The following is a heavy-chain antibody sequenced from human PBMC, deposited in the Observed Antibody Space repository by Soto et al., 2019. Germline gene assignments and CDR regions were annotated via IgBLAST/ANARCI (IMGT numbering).Heavy chain of an antibody. V-gene: IGHV3-23*01. J-gene: IGHJ4*02. CDR2: ISGSGSIT. CDR1: EFTFSNYA. CDR3: AKAEKISAVAGQLDN. Sequence: GGSLRLSCVASEFTFSNYAMTWVRQAPGKGLEWVSSISGSGSITYYAESVKGRFAISRDNSKNTLFLQMNSLRAEETGIYYCAKAEKISAVAGQLDNWGQGTLVSVSS. D-gene: IGHD6-19*01.